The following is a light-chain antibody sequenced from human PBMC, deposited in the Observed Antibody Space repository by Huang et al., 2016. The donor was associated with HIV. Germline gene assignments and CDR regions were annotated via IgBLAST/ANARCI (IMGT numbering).Light chain of an antibody. V-gene: IGKV1-39*01. CDR1: QSITNY. J-gene: IGKJ1*01. Sequence: DIQMTQSPSSLSASVGDRVTITCRASQSITNYLNWYQQKPGKAPKRLMYGASRLQSGVPSRFRGSGSGKDFSLPISSLQPEDLATYYCQQTYSAVWTFGQGTKVEI. CDR3: QQTYSAVWT. CDR2: GAS.